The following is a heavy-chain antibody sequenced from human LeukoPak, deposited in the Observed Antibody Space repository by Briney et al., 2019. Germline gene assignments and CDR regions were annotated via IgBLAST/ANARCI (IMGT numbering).Heavy chain of an antibody. D-gene: IGHD6-19*01. Sequence: TGGSLRLSCAASGFTFSSYDMHWVRQATGKGLEWVSAIGTAGDTYYPGSVKGRFTISRENAKHSLYLQMNSLRAGDTAVYYCARALMSLVYSSGWPDAFDIWGQGTMVTVSS. CDR3: ARALMSLVYSSGWPDAFDI. J-gene: IGHJ3*02. CDR1: GFTFSSYD. CDR2: IGTAGDT. V-gene: IGHV3-13*01.